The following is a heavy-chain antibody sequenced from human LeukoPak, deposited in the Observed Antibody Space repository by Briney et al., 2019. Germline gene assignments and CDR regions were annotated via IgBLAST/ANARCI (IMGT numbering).Heavy chain of an antibody. CDR2: IYHSGST. V-gene: IGHV4-38-2*02. Sequence: SETLSLTCTVSGYSISSGYYWGWIRQPPGKGLEWIGSIYHSGSTYYNPSLKSRVTISVDTSKNQFSLKLSSVTAADTAVYYCAREIFFGDYGGIDYWGQGTLVTVSS. CDR3: AREIFFGDYGGIDY. CDR1: GYSISSGYY. J-gene: IGHJ4*02. D-gene: IGHD4-17*01.